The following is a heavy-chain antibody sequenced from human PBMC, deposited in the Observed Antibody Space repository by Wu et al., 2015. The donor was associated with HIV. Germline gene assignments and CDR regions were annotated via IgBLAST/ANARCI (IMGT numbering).Heavy chain of an antibody. CDR2: ISCHTENT. D-gene: IGHD3-10*01. CDR1: GYSFTGFS. V-gene: IGHV1-18*01. Sequence: QIQLVQSGAEVKKAGASVKVSCKASGYSFTGFSISWVRQAPGQRLEWMGWISCHTENTVYEQKFRDRFTMTIDRFNFIAYMELRSLRSDDTAFYYCARDGDYYGTGRFGDLDYWGQGTLVTVSP. CDR3: ARDGDYYGTGRFGDLDY. J-gene: IGHJ4*02.